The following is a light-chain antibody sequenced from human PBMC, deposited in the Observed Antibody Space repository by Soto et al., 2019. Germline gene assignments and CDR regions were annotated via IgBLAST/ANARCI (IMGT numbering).Light chain of an antibody. CDR1: QGLSSRN. J-gene: IGKJ5*01. CDR3: QQYGTSSL. Sequence: EILLTQSPGTLSLSPGERATLSCRASQGLSSRNLAWYQQKPGQAPRLLIYGASSRATGIPDRFSGSGSGTDFTLTISRLEPEDFTVYYCQQYGTSSLFGQGTRLEMK. CDR2: GAS. V-gene: IGKV3-20*01.